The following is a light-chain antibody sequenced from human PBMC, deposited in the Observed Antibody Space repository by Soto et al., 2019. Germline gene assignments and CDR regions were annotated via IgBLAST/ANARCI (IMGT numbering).Light chain of an antibody. Sequence: QSVLTQPPSVSGAPGQRVTISCTGSSSNIGAGYDVPWYQQLPGTAPKLLIYGNSNRPSGVPDRFSGSKSGTSASLAITGLQAEDEADDYCQSYDSSRSGHVVFGGGTKLTVL. CDR1: SSNIGAGYD. CDR2: GNS. V-gene: IGLV1-40*01. J-gene: IGLJ2*01. CDR3: QSYDSSRSGHVV.